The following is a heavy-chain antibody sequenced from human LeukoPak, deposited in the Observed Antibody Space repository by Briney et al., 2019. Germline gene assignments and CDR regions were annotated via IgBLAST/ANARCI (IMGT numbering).Heavy chain of an antibody. CDR1: GYTFTSYD. Sequence: ASVKVSCKASGYTFTSYDINWVRQATGQELEWMGWMNPNSGKTGYAQKFQGRVTMTRNTSISTAYMELSSLRSEDTAVFYCARLFFRGITPLGYWGQGTLLTVSS. CDR3: ARLFFRGITPLGY. CDR2: MNPNSGKT. D-gene: IGHD3-10*01. V-gene: IGHV1-8*01. J-gene: IGHJ4*02.